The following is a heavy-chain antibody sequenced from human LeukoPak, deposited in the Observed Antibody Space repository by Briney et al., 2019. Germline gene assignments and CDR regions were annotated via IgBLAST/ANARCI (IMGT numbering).Heavy chain of an antibody. Sequence: ASVKVSCKVSGYTLTELSMHWVRQAPGKGPEWMGGFDPEDGETIYAQKFQGRVTMTEDTSTDTAYMELSSLRSEDTAVYYCAARRIQLWSAPYNWFDPWGQGTLVTVSS. J-gene: IGHJ5*02. D-gene: IGHD5-18*01. CDR3: AARRIQLWSAPYNWFDP. CDR1: GYTLTELS. CDR2: FDPEDGET. V-gene: IGHV1-24*01.